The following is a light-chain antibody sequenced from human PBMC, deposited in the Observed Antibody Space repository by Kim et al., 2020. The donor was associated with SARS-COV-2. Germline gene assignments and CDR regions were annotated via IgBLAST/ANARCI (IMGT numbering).Light chain of an antibody. V-gene: IGKV3-20*01. Sequence: LSPGERATLSCRASQSVSSSYLAWYQQKPGQAPRLLNDGASSRATGIPDRCSGSGSGTDFTLTISRLEPEDFAVYYCQQYGSSPYTFGQGTKLEI. J-gene: IGKJ2*01. CDR2: GAS. CDR1: QSVSSSY. CDR3: QQYGSSPYT.